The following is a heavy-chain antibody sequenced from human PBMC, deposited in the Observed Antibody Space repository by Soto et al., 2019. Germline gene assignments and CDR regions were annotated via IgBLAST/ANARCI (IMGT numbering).Heavy chain of an antibody. CDR2: VSGDERTT. J-gene: IGHJ4*02. CDR3: VCFECGRTAVVTAMEADGY. CDR1: GFTFSNYW. Sequence: VQLVASGGDLVQPGGSLRLSCAASGFTFSNYWMHWVRQGPGKGLVWVSRVSGDERTTSYADTVKGRFTISRDNAKNTLYLQMRRLRFEDTGLYYCVCFECGRTAVVTAMEADGYWGQGTLVTVSS. D-gene: IGHD2-21*02. V-gene: IGHV3-74*01.